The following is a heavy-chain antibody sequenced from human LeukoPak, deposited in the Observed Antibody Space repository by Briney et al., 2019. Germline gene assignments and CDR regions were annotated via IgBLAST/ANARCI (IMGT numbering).Heavy chain of an antibody. V-gene: IGHV3-30*18. CDR1: GFIFSYYG. D-gene: IGHD1-26*01. CDR2: ISHDGSNK. CDR3: ANNDPGSYLRQAFDI. Sequence: PGRSLRLSCAASGFIFSYYGLHWVRQAPGKGLEWVALISHDGSNKNYADSVKGRFTISRDNSKNTLYLQMNSLRAEDTAVYYCANNDPGSYLRQAFDIWGQGTMVTVSS. J-gene: IGHJ3*02.